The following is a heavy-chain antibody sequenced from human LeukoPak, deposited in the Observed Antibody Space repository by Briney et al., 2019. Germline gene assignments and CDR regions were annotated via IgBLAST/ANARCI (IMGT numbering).Heavy chain of an antibody. Sequence: PGGSLRLSCAASGFTFSSYEMNWVRQAPGKGLEWVSYISSSGSTIYYADSVKGRFTISRDNAKNSLYLQMNSLRAEDTAVYYCAAGSGWYFGAFDIWGQGTMVTVSS. CDR1: GFTFSSYE. CDR2: ISSSGSTI. CDR3: AAGSGWYFGAFDI. J-gene: IGHJ3*02. D-gene: IGHD6-19*01. V-gene: IGHV3-48*03.